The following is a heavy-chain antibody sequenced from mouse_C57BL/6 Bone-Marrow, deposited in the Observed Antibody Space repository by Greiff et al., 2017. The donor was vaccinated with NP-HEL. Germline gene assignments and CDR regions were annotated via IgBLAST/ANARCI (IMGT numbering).Heavy chain of an antibody. J-gene: IGHJ4*01. Sequence: QVQLQQPGAELVKPGASVKLSCKASGYTFTSYWMQWVKQRPGQGLEWIGGIDPSDSYTNYNQKFKGKATLTVDTSSSSTNVQLSSLRSEDSAVYDCARHYSNYVVYAMDYWGQGTSVTVSS. V-gene: IGHV1-50*01. CDR1: GYTFTSYW. CDR3: ARHYSNYVVYAMDY. D-gene: IGHD2-5*01. CDR2: IDPSDSYT.